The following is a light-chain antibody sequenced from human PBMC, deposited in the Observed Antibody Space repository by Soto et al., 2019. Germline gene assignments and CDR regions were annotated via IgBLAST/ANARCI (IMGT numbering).Light chain of an antibody. CDR2: GAS. J-gene: IGKJ1*01. CDR3: QQYNNWPPWK. CDR1: QSVSVD. V-gene: IGKV3-15*01. Sequence: EIVMTQSPATLSVSPGERVTLSCRASQSVSVDLAWYQQRPGQAPRLLIYGASTRATGIPVRFSGSGSGTEFSLTISSLQSEDFAFYYCQQYNNWPPWKLGQGTKVDIK.